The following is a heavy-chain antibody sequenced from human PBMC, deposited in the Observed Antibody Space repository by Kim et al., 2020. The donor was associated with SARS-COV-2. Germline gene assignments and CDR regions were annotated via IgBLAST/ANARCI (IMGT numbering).Heavy chain of an antibody. V-gene: IGHV3-30-3*01. CDR1: GFTFSSYA. Sequence: GGSLRLSCAASGFTFSSYAMHWVRQAPGKGLEWVAVISYDGSNKYYADSVKGRFTISRDNSKNTLYLQMNSLRAEDTAVYYCATGSGSYYSAFDYWGQGT. CDR3: ATGSGSYYSAFDY. J-gene: IGHJ4*02. D-gene: IGHD3-10*01. CDR2: ISYDGSNK.